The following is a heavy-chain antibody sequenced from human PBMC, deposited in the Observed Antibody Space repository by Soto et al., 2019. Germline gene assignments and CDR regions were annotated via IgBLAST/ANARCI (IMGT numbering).Heavy chain of an antibody. CDR3: ARQAAGSIYYYYYYGMDV. CDR2: IYYSGST. V-gene: IGHV4-39*01. D-gene: IGHD6-13*01. Sequence: SETLSLTCTVSGGSVSSSSYYWGWIRQPPGKGLEWIGSIYYSGSTYYNPSLKSRVTISVDTSKNQFSLKLSSVTAADTAVYYCARQAAGSIYYYYYYGMDVWGQGTTVTVSS. J-gene: IGHJ6*02. CDR1: GGSVSSSSYY.